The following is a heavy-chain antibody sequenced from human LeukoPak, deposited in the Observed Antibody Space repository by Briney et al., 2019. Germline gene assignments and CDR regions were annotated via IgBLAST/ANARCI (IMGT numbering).Heavy chain of an antibody. J-gene: IGHJ4*02. CDR3: ARDFASSGWPPGFDY. D-gene: IGHD6-19*01. Sequence: PGGSLRLSCAASGFTCSDHYMDWVRQAPGKGLEWVGRIRNKANRYTTEYAASVEGRFTISGDESRNSLYLQMNSLRAEDTAVYYCARDFASSGWPPGFDYWGQGTLVTVSS. V-gene: IGHV3-72*01. CDR1: GFTCSDHY. CDR2: IRNKANRYTT.